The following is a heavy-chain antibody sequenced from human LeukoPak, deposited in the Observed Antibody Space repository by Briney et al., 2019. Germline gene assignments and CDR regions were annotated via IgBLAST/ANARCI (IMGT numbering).Heavy chain of an antibody. D-gene: IGHD3-10*01. CDR3: ARAPLLLWFGESQRELDY. J-gene: IGHJ4*02. CDR2: ISSSSSTI. V-gene: IGHV3-48*01. Sequence: GGSLRLSCAASGCTFSSYSMNWVRQAPGKGLEWVSYISSSSSTIYYADSVKGRFTISRDNAKNSLYLQMNSLRAEDTAVYYCARAPLLLWFGESQRELDYWGQGTLVTVSS. CDR1: GCTFSSYS.